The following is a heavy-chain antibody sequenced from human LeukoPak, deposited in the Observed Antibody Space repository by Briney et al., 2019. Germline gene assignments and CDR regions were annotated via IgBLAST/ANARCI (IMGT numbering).Heavy chain of an antibody. V-gene: IGHV3-23*01. Sequence: GGSLRLSCAASGFTFSDYAMDWVRQAPGKGLEWVSVIRSSGDTTYYADFAKGRFTISRDNSKNSLYLQMNSLRAEDTAVYYCAKGYYASGSSLSAFDYWGQGTLVTVSS. CDR3: AKGYYASGSSLSAFDY. J-gene: IGHJ4*02. CDR2: IRSSGDTT. CDR1: GFTFSDYA. D-gene: IGHD3-10*01.